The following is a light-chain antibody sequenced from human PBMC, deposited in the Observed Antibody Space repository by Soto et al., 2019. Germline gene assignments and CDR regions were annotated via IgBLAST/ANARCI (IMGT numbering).Light chain of an antibody. CDR1: QSVSSTY. Sequence: EIVLTQSPGTLSLSPGERATLSCRASQSVSSTYLAWYQQKPGQPPRLLIYGASSRATGIPDRFSGSGSGTDFTLTISRLEPEDFAVYYCQQYGNSRYTFGQGTKLEIK. J-gene: IGKJ2*01. CDR3: QQYGNSRYT. V-gene: IGKV3-20*01. CDR2: GAS.